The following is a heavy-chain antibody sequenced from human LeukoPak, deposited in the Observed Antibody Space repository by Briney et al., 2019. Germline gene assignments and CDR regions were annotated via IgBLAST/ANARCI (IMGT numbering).Heavy chain of an antibody. J-gene: IGHJ4*02. CDR2: INPSGGST. CDR3: ARVGGYSYGGKGFDY. CDR1: GYTFTGYY. D-gene: IGHD5-18*01. Sequence: GASVKVSCKASGYTFTGYYMHWVRQAPGQGLEWMGIINPSGGSTSYAQKFQGRVTMTRDTSTSTVYMELSSLRPEDTAVYYCARVGGYSYGGKGFDYWGQGTLVTVSS. V-gene: IGHV1-46*01.